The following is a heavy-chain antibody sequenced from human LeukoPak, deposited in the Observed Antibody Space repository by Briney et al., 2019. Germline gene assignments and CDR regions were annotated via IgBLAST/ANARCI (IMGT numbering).Heavy chain of an antibody. CDR3: ASSVHTTSPFDFDY. CDR2: IYYSGST. D-gene: IGHD4-17*01. Sequence: PSETLSPTCTVSGGSISSYYWSWIRQPPGKGLEWIGYIYYSGSTSYNPSLKSRVTISVDTSKNQFSLKLSSVTAADTAVYYCASSVHTTSPFDFDYWGQGTLVTVSS. J-gene: IGHJ4*02. V-gene: IGHV4-59*08. CDR1: GGSISSYY.